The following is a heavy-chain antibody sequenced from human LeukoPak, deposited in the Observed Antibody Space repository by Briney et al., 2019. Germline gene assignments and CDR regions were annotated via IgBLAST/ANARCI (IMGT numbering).Heavy chain of an antibody. D-gene: IGHD3-10*01. V-gene: IGHV3-9*01. CDR3: CGSGSYGGSDHGMDV. CDR2: ISWNSGSI. Sequence: GRSLRLSCAASGFTFDDYAMHWVRQAPGKGLEWVSGISWNSGSIGYADSVKGRFTISRDNAKNSLYLQMNSLRAEDTALYYCCGSGSYGGSDHGMDVWGQGTTVTVSS. CDR1: GFTFDDYA. J-gene: IGHJ6*02.